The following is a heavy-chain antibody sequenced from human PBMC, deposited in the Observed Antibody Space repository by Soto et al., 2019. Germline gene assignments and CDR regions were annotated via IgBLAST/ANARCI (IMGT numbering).Heavy chain of an antibody. D-gene: IGHD2-2*02. J-gene: IGHJ5*02. Sequence: PSETLSLTCAVYGGSFSGYYWSWIRQPPGKGLEWIGEINHSGSTNYNPSLKSRVTISVDTSKNQFSLKLSSVTAADTAVYYCARRQRGYCSSTSCYRRNLFDPWGRGTLVTVSS. CDR2: INHSGST. CDR1: GGSFSGYY. CDR3: ARRQRGYCSSTSCYRRNLFDP. V-gene: IGHV4-34*01.